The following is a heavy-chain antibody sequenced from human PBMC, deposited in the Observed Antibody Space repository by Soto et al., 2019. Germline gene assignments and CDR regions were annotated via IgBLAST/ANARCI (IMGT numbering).Heavy chain of an antibody. J-gene: IGHJ1*01. D-gene: IGHD3-22*01. CDR3: ARYYDTSNRPYFHH. V-gene: IGHV4-39*01. Sequence: ETLSLTCAVSGGSISSTTYYWAWIRQPPGKGLEWVATIYYSGATYYNPSLKSRLTISIDTSKNQFSLRLSSVTAADTAMYYCARYYDTSNRPYFHHWGQGTRVTVSS. CDR2: IYYSGAT. CDR1: GGSISSTTYY.